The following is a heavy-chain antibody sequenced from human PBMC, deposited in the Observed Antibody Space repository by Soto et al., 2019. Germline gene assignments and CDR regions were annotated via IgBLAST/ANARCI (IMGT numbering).Heavy chain of an antibody. D-gene: IGHD3-22*01. V-gene: IGHV3-53*01. Sequence: PGGSLRLSCAASGFTVSGNYMSWVRQAPGKGLEWVSVIYSGGSTYYADSVKGRFTISRDNSKNTLYLQMNSLRAEDTAVYYCARMIVVAPYNWFDPWGQGTLVTVSS. CDR2: IYSGGST. CDR1: GFTVSGNY. J-gene: IGHJ5*02. CDR3: ARMIVVAPYNWFDP.